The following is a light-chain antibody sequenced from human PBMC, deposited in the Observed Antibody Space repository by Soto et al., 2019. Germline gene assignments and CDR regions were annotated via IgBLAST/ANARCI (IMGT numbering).Light chain of an antibody. CDR1: QSISTY. CDR3: KQSYSTPPT. CDR2: GVL. Sequence: DIQMTQSPSSLSASVGDRVTITCRASQSISTYLNWYQQKPGKAPKLMIYGVLNLESGVPSRFSGSGSGTDFTLSISSLLPVYVAVYYCKQSYSTPPTFGQGTKVEIK. V-gene: IGKV1-39*01. J-gene: IGKJ2*01.